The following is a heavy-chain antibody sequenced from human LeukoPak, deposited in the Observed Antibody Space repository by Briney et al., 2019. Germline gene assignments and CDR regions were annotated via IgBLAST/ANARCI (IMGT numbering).Heavy chain of an antibody. D-gene: IGHD3-22*01. CDR1: GYTFTSYG. Sequence: GASVKVSCKASGYTFTSYGISWVRQAPGQGLEWMGWISAYNGNTNYAQKLQGRVTMTTDTSTSTAYMELRSLRSDDTAVYYCAREGYYYDSSGYAAFYYYYYMDVWGKGTTVTVSS. CDR2: ISAYNGNT. J-gene: IGHJ6*03. CDR3: AREGYYYDSSGYAAFYYYYYMDV. V-gene: IGHV1-18*01.